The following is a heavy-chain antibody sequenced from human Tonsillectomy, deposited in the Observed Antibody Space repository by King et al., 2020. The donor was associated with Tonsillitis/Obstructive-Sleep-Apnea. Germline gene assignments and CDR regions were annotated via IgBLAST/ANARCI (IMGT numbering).Heavy chain of an antibody. CDR1: GFALITSGVG. Sequence: ITLKESGPTLVKPTQTITLTCTFSGFALITSGVGVGCLRQPPQKAMYWLALIYWDDDNRYTPSLKSRFTITKDTSKNQVVLTMTNMDPVDTATYYCPHRRSSVQGDPFDYWGQGTLVTVSS. CDR3: PHRRSSVQGDPFDY. CDR2: IYWDDDN. J-gene: IGHJ4*02. V-gene: IGHV2-5*02. D-gene: IGHD3-10*01.